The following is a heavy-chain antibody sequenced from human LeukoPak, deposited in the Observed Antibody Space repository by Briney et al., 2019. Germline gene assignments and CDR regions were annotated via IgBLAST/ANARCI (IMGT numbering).Heavy chain of an antibody. Sequence: GGSLRLSCVGSGFTFRSHAMSWVRRAPEKGLEFVSGIYENGGTTYYADSVKGRFSISRDNSKNTLYLQMDSLRGEDTAVYYCAKDFRIGYSAHFDYWGQGALVTVSS. CDR2: IYENGGTT. D-gene: IGHD2-21*01. CDR3: AKDFRIGYSAHFDY. J-gene: IGHJ4*02. V-gene: IGHV3-23*01. CDR1: GFTFRSHA.